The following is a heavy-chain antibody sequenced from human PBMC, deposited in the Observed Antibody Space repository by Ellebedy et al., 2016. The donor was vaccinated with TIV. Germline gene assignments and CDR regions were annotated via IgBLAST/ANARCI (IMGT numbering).Heavy chain of an antibody. V-gene: IGHV4-31*03. CDR3: ARDEGGSGSLSY. Sequence: MPSETLSLTCTVSGGSISSGAFYWTWIRQQPGKGLAWIGNIYYSGSTYYRPSLKTRVTISLDTSNNQFSLRLNSVTAADTAVYYCARDEGGSGSLSYWGQGSLVTVAS. J-gene: IGHJ4*02. CDR1: GGSISSGAFY. CDR2: IYYSGST. D-gene: IGHD3-10*01.